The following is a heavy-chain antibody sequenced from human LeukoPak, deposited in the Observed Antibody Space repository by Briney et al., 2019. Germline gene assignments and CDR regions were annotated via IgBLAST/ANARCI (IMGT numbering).Heavy chain of an antibody. CDR2: IYYSGST. J-gene: IGHJ3*02. Sequence: KPSETLSLTCTVSVGSISSYYWSWIRQPPGKGLEWIGYIYYSGSTNYNPSLKSRVTISVDTSKNQFSLKLSSVTAADTAVYYCARVSLRAFDIWGQGTMVTVSS. V-gene: IGHV4-59*01. CDR1: VGSISSYY. CDR3: ARVSLRAFDI.